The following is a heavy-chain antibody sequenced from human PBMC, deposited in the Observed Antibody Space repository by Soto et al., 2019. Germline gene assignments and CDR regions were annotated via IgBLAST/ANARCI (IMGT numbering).Heavy chain of an antibody. D-gene: IGHD3-3*01. CDR2: ISSSGSTI. V-gene: IGHV3-11*01. Sequence: GGSLRLSCAASGFTFSDYYMSWIRQAPGKGLEWVSYISSSGSTIYYADSVKGRFTISRDNAKNSLYLQMNSLRAEDTAVYYCARDMSGKYYDFWSGYYEKDYYYYYMDVWGKGTTVTVSS. CDR1: GFTFSDYY. CDR3: ARDMSGKYYDFWSGYYEKDYYYYYMDV. J-gene: IGHJ6*03.